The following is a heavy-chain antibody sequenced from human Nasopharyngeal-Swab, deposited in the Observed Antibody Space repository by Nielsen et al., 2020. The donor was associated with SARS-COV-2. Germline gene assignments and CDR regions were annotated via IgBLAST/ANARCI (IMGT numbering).Heavy chain of an antibody. D-gene: IGHD6-13*01. CDR2: IGTAGDT. CDR3: ARGYSSSWYPQTNWYFDL. Sequence: GESLKISCAASGFTFSSYDIHWVRQATGKGLEWVSAIGTAGDTYYPGSVKGRFTISRENAKNSLNLQMNRLRAGDTAVYYCARGYSSSWYPQTNWYFDLWGRGTLVTVSS. V-gene: IGHV3-13*01. CDR1: GFTFSSYD. J-gene: IGHJ2*01.